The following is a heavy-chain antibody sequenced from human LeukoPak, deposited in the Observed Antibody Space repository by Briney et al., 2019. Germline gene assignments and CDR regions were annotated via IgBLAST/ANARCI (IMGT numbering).Heavy chain of an antibody. J-gene: IGHJ4*02. V-gene: IGHV3-30*04. D-gene: IGHD3-10*01. CDR2: ISYDGTKK. CDR3: ATAGTAPGDY. Sequence: PGGSLRLSCAASGFTFSSYAMHWVRQASGKGLEWVTVISYDGTKKYYADSVKGRFTISRDDSKNTLYLQTNSLRLEDTAMYFCATAGTAPGDYWGQGTLVTVSS. CDR1: GFTFSSYA.